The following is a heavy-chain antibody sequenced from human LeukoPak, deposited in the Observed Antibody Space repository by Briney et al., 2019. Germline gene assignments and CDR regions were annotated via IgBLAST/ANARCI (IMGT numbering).Heavy chain of an antibody. J-gene: IGHJ4*02. CDR2: IWYDGSNK. V-gene: IGHV3-33*08. CDR1: GFTFSSYG. CDR3: ARDASLGKFDY. D-gene: IGHD7-27*01. Sequence: GGSLRLSCAASGFTFSSYGMHWVRQAPGKGLEWVAVIWYDGSNKYYADSVKGRFTISRDDSKNTLYLQMNSLRAEDTAVYYCARDASLGKFDYWGQGTLVTVSS.